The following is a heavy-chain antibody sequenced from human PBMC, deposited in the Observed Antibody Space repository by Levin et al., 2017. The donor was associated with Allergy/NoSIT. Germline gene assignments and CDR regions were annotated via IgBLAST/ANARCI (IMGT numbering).Heavy chain of an antibody. CDR2: IHSTGSS. CDR1: GASINSYF. V-gene: IGHV4-59*01. CDR3: ARYHCSGGTCYHFDY. D-gene: IGHD2-15*01. J-gene: IGHJ4*02. Sequence: SETLSLTCSVSGASINSYFWSWIRQPPGKGLQWIGYIHSTGSSNYNPSLKSRVTISLDTSTNQFSLELRSVAAADTAVYYCARYHCSGGTCYHFDYWGQGTLVTVSS.